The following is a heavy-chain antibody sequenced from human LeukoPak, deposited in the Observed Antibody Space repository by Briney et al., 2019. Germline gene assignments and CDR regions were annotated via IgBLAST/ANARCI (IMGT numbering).Heavy chain of an antibody. CDR1: GYTFRNYG. D-gene: IGHD2-15*01. CDR2: ISVHDGHT. Sequence: ASVKVSFKTSGYTFRNYGITWERQAPGQGLEWMGWISVHDGHTNYAEKFQGRVTMTTDTSTNTAYMELTSLRSDDTAVYYCARYGCNSLACYEDYWGQGTLVTVSS. CDR3: ARYGCNSLACYEDY. J-gene: IGHJ4*02. V-gene: IGHV1-18*01.